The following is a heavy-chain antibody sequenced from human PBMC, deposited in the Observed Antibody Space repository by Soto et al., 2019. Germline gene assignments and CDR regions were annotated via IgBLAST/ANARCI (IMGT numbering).Heavy chain of an antibody. V-gene: IGHV4-38-2*02. CDR3: ARAPFHFARGIYRPRWFDP. D-gene: IGHD3-16*02. CDR2: IFHDGTT. Sequence: SETLSLTCSVSGYSISRGYYWGWIRQPLGKGLQWIGTIFHDGTTHSNPSLNGRVSISVSTSQNRFFLTLRSVTAADTAVYYCARAPFHFARGIYRPRWFDPCGQRSLVTVSS. J-gene: IGHJ5*02. CDR1: GYSISRGYY.